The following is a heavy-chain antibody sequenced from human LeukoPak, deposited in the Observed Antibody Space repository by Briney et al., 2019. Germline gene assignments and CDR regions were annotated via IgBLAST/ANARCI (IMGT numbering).Heavy chain of an antibody. Sequence: PGGSLRLSCAASGFTFSSYAMHWVRQAPGKGLEWVAVISYDGSNKYYADSVKGRFTISRDNSKNTLYLQMNSLRAEDTAAYYCATSRDGYNYNFDYWGQGTLVTVSS. CDR3: ATSRDGYNYNFDY. V-gene: IGHV3-30-3*01. CDR2: ISYDGSNK. D-gene: IGHD5-24*01. J-gene: IGHJ4*02. CDR1: GFTFSSYA.